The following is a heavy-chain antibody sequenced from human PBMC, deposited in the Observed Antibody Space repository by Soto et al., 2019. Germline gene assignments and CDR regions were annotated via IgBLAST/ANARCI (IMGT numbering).Heavy chain of an antibody. J-gene: IGHJ1*01. CDR2: ISHSGST. CDR3: ARGGTTVTTFSF. Sequence: QLQLRESGSGLVKPSQTLSLTCAVSGGSINSGGYSWSWIRQPPGKGLEWIGYISHSGSTYYNTYLKSRVTISVDRSKNQFSLKLSAVTAADTAVYDCARGGTTVTTFSFWGQGTLVTVSS. CDR1: GGSINSGGYS. D-gene: IGHD4-17*01. V-gene: IGHV4-30-2*01.